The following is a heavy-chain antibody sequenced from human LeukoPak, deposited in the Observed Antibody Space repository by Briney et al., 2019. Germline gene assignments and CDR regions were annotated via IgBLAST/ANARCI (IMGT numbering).Heavy chain of an antibody. CDR1: GFTFSSYA. CDR3: ARVEQAASFNP. J-gene: IGHJ5*02. D-gene: IGHD6-13*01. CDR2: ISGSGGST. V-gene: IGHV3-23*01. Sequence: GGSLRLSCAASGFTFSSYAMSWVRQAPGKGLEWVSAISGSGGSTYYADSVRGRFTISRDNTKNSLYLQMNSLRAEDTAVYYCARVEQAASFNPWGQGTLVTVSS.